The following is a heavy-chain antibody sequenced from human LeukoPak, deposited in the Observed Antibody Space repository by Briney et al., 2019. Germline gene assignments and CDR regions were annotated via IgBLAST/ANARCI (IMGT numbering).Heavy chain of an antibody. CDR3: ARDEYCSSTSCPLNYYYGMDV. Sequence: GASVKVSCKAPGYTFTSYGISWVRQAPGQGLEWMGWISAYNGNTNYAQKLQGRVTMTTDTSTSTAYMELRSLRSDDTAVYYCARDEYCSSTSCPLNYYYGMDVWGQGTTVTVSS. D-gene: IGHD2-2*01. CDR2: ISAYNGNT. CDR1: GYTFTSYG. J-gene: IGHJ6*02. V-gene: IGHV1-18*01.